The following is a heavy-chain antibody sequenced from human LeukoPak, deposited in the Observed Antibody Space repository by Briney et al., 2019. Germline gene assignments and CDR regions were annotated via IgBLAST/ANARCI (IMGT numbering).Heavy chain of an antibody. CDR1: GFTFSSYA. CDR2: IKQDGSEK. D-gene: IGHD3-3*01. Sequence: PGGSLRLSCAASGFTFSSYAMSWVRQAPGKGLEWVANIKQDGSEKYYVDSVKGRFTISRDNAKNSLYLQMNSLRAEDTAVYYCARDGNDFWSGYYFYYYYYMDVWGKGTTVTVSS. CDR3: ARDGNDFWSGYYFYYYYYMDV. V-gene: IGHV3-7*01. J-gene: IGHJ6*03.